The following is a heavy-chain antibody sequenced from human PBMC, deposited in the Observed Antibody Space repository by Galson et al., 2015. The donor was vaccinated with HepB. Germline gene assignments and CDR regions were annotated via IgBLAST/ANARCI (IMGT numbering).Heavy chain of an antibody. D-gene: IGHD3-22*01. Sequence: SLRLSCAASRFTFDNYGMSWVRQAPGKGLEWVSSISHSGRRTYYTDAVKGRFTISRDNSRDTLYLQMDSLRVEDTAVYFCAKDPPYFESSGSYFTPHYFDYWGQGTPVTVSS. J-gene: IGHJ4*02. CDR2: ISHSGRRT. V-gene: IGHV3-23*01. CDR3: AKDPPYFESSGSYFTPHYFDY. CDR1: RFTFDNYG.